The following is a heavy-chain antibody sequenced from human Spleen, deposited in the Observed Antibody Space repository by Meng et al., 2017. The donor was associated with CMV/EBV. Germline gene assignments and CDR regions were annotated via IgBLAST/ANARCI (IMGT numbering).Heavy chain of an antibody. V-gene: IGHV3-33*01. D-gene: IGHD2-15*01. J-gene: IGHJ6*02. CDR1: RFTFSSYG. CDR2: IWYDGSNK. CDR3: ASRPPGRRIYGMDV. Sequence: GESLKISCAASRFTFSSYGMHWVRQAPGKGLEWVAVIWYDGSNKYYADSVKGRFTISRDNSKNTLYLQMNSLRAEDTAVYYCASRPPGRRIYGMDVWGQGTTVTVSS.